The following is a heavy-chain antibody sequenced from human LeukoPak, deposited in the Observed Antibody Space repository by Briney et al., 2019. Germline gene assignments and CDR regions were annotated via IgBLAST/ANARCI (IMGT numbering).Heavy chain of an antibody. CDR3: ATPSLLGGSWYGYHFDY. Sequence: GGSLRLSCAASGFTFSSYAMHWVRQAPGKGLEWVAVISYDGSNKYYAESVKGRFTISRDNSKNTLFLQMNSLRAEDTAVYYCATPSLLGGSWYGYHFDYWGQGTLVTVSS. V-gene: IGHV3-30*04. CDR2: ISYDGSNK. J-gene: IGHJ4*02. D-gene: IGHD6-13*01. CDR1: GFTFSSYA.